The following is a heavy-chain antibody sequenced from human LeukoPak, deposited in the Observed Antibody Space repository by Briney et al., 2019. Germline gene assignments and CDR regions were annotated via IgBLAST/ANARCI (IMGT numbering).Heavy chain of an antibody. J-gene: IGHJ4*02. CDR3: TTVGYYYGSGNDY. V-gene: IGHV3-15*01. D-gene: IGHD3-10*01. CDR1: GFTFSSYS. CDR2: IKSKTDGGTT. Sequence: GGSLRLSCAASGFTFSSYSMNWVRQAPGKGLEWVGRIKSKTDGGTTDYAAPVKGRFTISRDDSKNTLYLQMNSLKTEDTAVYYCTTVGYYYGSGNDYWGQGTLVTVSS.